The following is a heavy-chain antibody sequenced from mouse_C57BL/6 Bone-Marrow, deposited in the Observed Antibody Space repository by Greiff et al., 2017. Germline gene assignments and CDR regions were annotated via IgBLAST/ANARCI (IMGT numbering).Heavy chain of an antibody. CDR3: AREGDPSMDY. CDR1: GFTFSDYG. J-gene: IGHJ4*01. Sequence: EVKVEESGGGLVKPGGSLKLSCAASGFTFSDYGMHWVRQAPEKGLEWVAYISSGSSTIYYADTVKGRFTISRDNAKNTLFLQMTSLRSEDTAMYYCAREGDPSMDYWGQGTSVTVSS. CDR2: ISSGSSTI. V-gene: IGHV5-17*01.